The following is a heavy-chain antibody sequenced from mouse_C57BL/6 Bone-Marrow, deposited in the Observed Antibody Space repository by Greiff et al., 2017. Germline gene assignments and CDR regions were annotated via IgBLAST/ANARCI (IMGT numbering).Heavy chain of an antibody. Sequence: QVQLQQPGAELVKPGASVKLSCKASGYTFTSYWLHWVKQRPGRGLEWIGRIAPNSGGNKYNEKFKSKAPLTVDKPSSTAYMQLSSLTSEDSAVYYCARDYPAWFAYWGQGTLVTVSA. CDR2: IAPNSGGN. J-gene: IGHJ3*01. V-gene: IGHV1-72*01. CDR1: GYTFTSYW. D-gene: IGHD5-5*01. CDR3: ARDYPAWFAY.